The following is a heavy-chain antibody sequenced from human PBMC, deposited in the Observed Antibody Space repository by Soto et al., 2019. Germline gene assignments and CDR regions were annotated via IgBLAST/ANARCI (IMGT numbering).Heavy chain of an antibody. Sequence: PGGSLRLSCAASGFTFSSYAMSWVRQAPGKGLEWVSAISGSGGSTYYADSVKGRFTISRDNSKNTLYLQMNSLRAEDTAVYYCAKGGWYYYDSSGYYFDYWGQGTLVNVSS. CDR2: ISGSGGST. D-gene: IGHD3-22*01. V-gene: IGHV3-23*01. CDR3: AKGGWYYYDSSGYYFDY. J-gene: IGHJ4*02. CDR1: GFTFSSYA.